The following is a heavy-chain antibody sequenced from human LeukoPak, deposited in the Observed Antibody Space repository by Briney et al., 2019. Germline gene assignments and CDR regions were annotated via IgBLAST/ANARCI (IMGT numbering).Heavy chain of an antibody. CDR2: ISTYNGDT. Sequence: ASVKLSCTASGYTFTSYGISWVRQAPGPGLEWMGWISTYNGDTNYAQKLQGRVTMTTDTSTSTAYMELRSLRSDDTAVYYCARLTYYDIVTGPSGYYCFGMDVWGKGATVTVAS. J-gene: IGHJ6*04. CDR1: GYTFTSYG. D-gene: IGHD3-9*01. CDR3: ARLTYYDIVTGPSGYYCFGMDV. V-gene: IGHV1-18*04.